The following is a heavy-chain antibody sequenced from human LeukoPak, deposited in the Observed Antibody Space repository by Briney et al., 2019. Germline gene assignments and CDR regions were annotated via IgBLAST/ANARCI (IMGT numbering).Heavy chain of an antibody. CDR3: AREANYYDSSGSIHFDY. D-gene: IGHD3-22*01. CDR2: ISAYNGNT. J-gene: IGHJ4*02. CDR1: GYTFTSYG. V-gene: IGHV1-18*01. Sequence: ASVKVSCKASGYTFTSYGISWVRQAPGQGLEWMGWISAYNGNTNYAQKLQGRATMTTDTSTSTAYMELRSLRSDDTAVYYCAREANYYDSSGSIHFDYWGQGTLVTVSS.